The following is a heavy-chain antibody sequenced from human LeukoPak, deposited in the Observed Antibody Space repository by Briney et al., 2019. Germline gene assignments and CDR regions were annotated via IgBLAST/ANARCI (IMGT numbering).Heavy chain of an antibody. Sequence: ESGGSLRLSCAASGFTFRSYAMHRVRQAPGKALEWVAVISYDGSNKYYADSVKGRFTISRDNSKNTLYLQMNSLRAEDTAVYYCARDSSYDSSGYSFDYWGQGTLVTVSS. D-gene: IGHD3-22*01. CDR2: ISYDGSNK. CDR3: ARDSSYDSSGYSFDY. CDR1: GFTFRSYA. J-gene: IGHJ4*02. V-gene: IGHV3-30*01.